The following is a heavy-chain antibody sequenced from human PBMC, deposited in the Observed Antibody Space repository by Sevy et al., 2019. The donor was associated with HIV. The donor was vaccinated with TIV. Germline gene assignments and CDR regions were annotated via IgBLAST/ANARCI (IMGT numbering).Heavy chain of an antibody. V-gene: IGHV3-23*01. CDR3: AKGGSMIVAGGGFDY. CDR1: GFTFSSYA. CDR2: ISGSGGST. Sequence: GGSLRLSCAASGFTFSSYAMSWVRQAPGKGLEWVSAISGSGGSTYYADSVKGRFTISRDNSKNTLYLQMNSLRAEDTAVYYCAKGGSMIVAGGGFDYWGQGTLVTVSS. D-gene: IGHD3-22*01. J-gene: IGHJ4*02.